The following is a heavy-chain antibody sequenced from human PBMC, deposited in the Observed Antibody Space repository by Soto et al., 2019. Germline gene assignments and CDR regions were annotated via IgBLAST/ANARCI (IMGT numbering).Heavy chain of an antibody. CDR1: GFTFSSYA. V-gene: IGHV3-30-3*01. Sequence: QVQLVESGGGVVQPGRSLRLSCAASGFTFSSYAMHWVRQAPGKGLEWVAVISYDGSNKYYADSVKCRFTISRDNSNNTLYRQMNSLRAEDTAVYYCAMEMATIYYYGMDVWGQGTTVTVSS. D-gene: IGHD5-12*01. CDR2: ISYDGSNK. CDR3: AMEMATIYYYGMDV. J-gene: IGHJ6*02.